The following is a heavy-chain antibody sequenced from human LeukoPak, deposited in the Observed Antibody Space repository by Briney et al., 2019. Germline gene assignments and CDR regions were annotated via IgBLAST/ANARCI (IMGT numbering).Heavy chain of an antibody. J-gene: IGHJ5*02. V-gene: IGHV4-59*12. CDR2: IYYSGST. CDR3: ARGRYYYVGSGYGDWFDP. Sequence: SETLPLTRTVSGVYISSYFWSWIRQPPGKGLELVGYIYYSGSTNYNPSLKSRVTISVDTSKNQFPLKLSSVPAADTAVYYCARGRYYYVGSGYGDWFDPSGQGTPVTAPS. D-gene: IGHD3-22*01. CDR1: GVYISSYF.